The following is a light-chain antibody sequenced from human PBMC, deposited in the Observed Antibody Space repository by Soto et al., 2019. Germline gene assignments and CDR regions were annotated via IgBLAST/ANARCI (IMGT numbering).Light chain of an antibody. V-gene: IGKV3-15*01. CDR1: QSVSNN. CDR3: HHYNSWPLT. Sequence: EIVMTQSPATLSVSPGERATLSCRASQSVSNNLAWYQQKPGQAPRLLIYHASTRAPGIPARFSGSWSGREPTITTSSVQSEDSAVYYVHHYNSWPLTFGGGTKVEIK. CDR2: HAS. J-gene: IGKJ4*01.